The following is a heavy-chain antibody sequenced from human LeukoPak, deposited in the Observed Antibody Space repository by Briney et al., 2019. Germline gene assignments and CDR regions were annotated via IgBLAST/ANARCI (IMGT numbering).Heavy chain of an antibody. J-gene: IGHJ4*02. D-gene: IGHD3-10*01. CDR2: ISSTSSTI. CDR3: ARELWFGEAGYFDY. V-gene: IGHV3-48*01. CDR1: GFTFNTYN. Sequence: GGSLRLSCAASGFTFNTYNMNWVRQAPGKGLEWVSYISSTSSTIYYLDSVKGRFTISRDTAKNSLYLQMNSLRAEDTAVYYCARELWFGEAGYFDYWGQGTLVTVSS.